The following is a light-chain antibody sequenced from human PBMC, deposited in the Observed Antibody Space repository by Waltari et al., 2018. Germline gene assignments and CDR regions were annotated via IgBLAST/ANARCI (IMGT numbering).Light chain of an antibody. Sequence: DIQMTQAPSSLSASVGGRVTITCRTSQTINNFLNWYQHKPGKAPELLIYAASTLQSGVTSRFSGGGSGADFTLTISSLQPEDSATYYCQQGDSAPFTFGQGTKLEIK. CDR1: QTINNF. CDR2: AAS. CDR3: QQGDSAPFT. J-gene: IGKJ2*01. V-gene: IGKV1-39*01.